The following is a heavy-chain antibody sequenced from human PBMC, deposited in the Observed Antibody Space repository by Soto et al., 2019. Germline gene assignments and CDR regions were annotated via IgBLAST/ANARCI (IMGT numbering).Heavy chain of an antibody. D-gene: IGHD6-19*01. CDR3: AQHLAVPGVDN. CDR1: GFTFSNYA. J-gene: IGHJ4*02. V-gene: IGHV3-23*01. Sequence: EVQLLESGGGLVQPGGSLRLSCAASGFTFSNYAMNWVRQTPGKGLEWVAVIVDGEDLTHHADSVKGRFTISRDNSKSTLYLQMNSLRVEDSAVYYCAQHLAVPGVDNWGRGTQVTVSP. CDR2: IVDGEDLT.